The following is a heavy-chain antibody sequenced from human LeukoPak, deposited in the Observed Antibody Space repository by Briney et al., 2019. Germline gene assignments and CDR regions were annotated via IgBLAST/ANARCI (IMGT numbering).Heavy chain of an antibody. CDR3: ARASYGSGSYYAGYDYYYYMGV. J-gene: IGHJ6*03. V-gene: IGHV3-11*01. CDR1: GFTFSDYY. D-gene: IGHD3-10*01. CDR2: ISSSGSTI. Sequence: GGSLRLSCAASGFTFSDYYMSWIRQAPGKGLEWVSYISSSGSTIYYADSVKGRFTISRDNAKNSLYLQMNSLRAEDTAVYYCARASYGSGSYYAGYDYYYYMGVWGKGTTVTISS.